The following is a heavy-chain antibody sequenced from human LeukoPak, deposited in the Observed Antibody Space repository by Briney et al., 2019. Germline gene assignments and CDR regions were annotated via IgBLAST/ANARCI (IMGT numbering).Heavy chain of an antibody. CDR2: IYHSGST. CDR1: GGSISSSNW. Sequence: SETLSLTCAVSGGSISSSNWWSWVRQPPGKGLEWIGEIYHSGSTNYNPSLKSRVTISVDTSKNQFSLKLSSVTAADTAVYYCARSAAGNYYDSSGYLYYFDYWGQGTLVTVSS. J-gene: IGHJ4*02. CDR3: ARSAAGNYYDSSGYLYYFDY. V-gene: IGHV4-4*02. D-gene: IGHD3-22*01.